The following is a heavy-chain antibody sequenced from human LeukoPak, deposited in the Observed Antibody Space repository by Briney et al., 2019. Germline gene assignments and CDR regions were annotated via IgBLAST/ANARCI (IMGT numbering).Heavy chain of an antibody. CDR1: GFTFSIYW. CDR2: INPDGSEK. J-gene: IGHJ4*02. D-gene: IGHD3-10*01. CDR3: ATYISGSYSRYFDY. V-gene: IGHV3-7*05. Sequence: EGSLRLSCTASGFTFSIYWMTWVRQAPGKGLEWVANINPDGSEKYYVDSVKGRFTISRDNAKNSLYLQMNSLRAEDTAVYYCATYISGSYSRYFDYWGQGTLVTVSS.